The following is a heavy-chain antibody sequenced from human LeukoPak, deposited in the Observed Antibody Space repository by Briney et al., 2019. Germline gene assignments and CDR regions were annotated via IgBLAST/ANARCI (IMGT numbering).Heavy chain of an antibody. CDR1: GFTYSAYW. J-gene: IGHJ4*02. CDR2: IKQDGSEK. Sequence: GGSLRLSCAASGFTYSAYWMTWVRQAPGKGLEWVASIKQDGSEKFYVDSVEGRFTISRDNAKNSLYLQMNSLRAEDTAVYYCARAMATSTYGLEYWGQGILVSVSS. CDR3: ARAMATSTYGLEY. V-gene: IGHV3-7*01. D-gene: IGHD5-24*01.